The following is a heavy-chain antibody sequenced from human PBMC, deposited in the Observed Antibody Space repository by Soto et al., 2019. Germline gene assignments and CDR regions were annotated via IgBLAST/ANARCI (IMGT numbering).Heavy chain of an antibody. D-gene: IGHD3-3*02. CDR3: AKELAIIGKGAFAM. CDR2: ISGGGGDST. J-gene: IGHJ3*02. V-gene: IGHV3-23*01. CDR1: GFTFSSYA. Sequence: EVHLLESGGGLVQPGESLTLSCAASGFTFSSYAMSWVRQAPGKGLEWVSAISGGGGDSTYYADSVEGPHIISKDNPKNTLYLQLSSLRAEDTAVYYFAKELAIIGKGAFAMWGQGTMVTVSS.